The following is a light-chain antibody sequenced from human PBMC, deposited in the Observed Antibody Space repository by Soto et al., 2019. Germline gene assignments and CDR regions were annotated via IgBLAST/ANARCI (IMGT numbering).Light chain of an antibody. J-gene: IGLJ1*01. CDR2: GNI. CDR1: NSNIGAGYD. V-gene: IGLV1-40*01. Sequence: QSALTQPASVSGSPGQSITISCTGSNSNIGAGYDVHWYQQFPGTAPKLLIYGNINRPSGVPDRFSGSKSGPSASLAITGLQAEDEADYYCQSYDSRLSNYVFGGGTKVTVL. CDR3: QSYDSRLSNYV.